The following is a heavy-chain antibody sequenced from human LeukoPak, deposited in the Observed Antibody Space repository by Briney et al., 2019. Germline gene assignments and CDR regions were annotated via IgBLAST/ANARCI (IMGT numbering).Heavy chain of an antibody. J-gene: IGHJ4*02. Sequence: GGSLRLSCAASGFTFSSYGMHWVRQAPGKGLEWVAVISYDGSNKYYADSVKGRFTISRDNSKNTLYLQMNSLRAEDTAVYYCARASLTATFRFDYWGQGTLVTVSS. CDR2: ISYDGSNK. D-gene: IGHD5-18*01. CDR1: GFTFSSYG. CDR3: ARASLTATFRFDY. V-gene: IGHV3-30*03.